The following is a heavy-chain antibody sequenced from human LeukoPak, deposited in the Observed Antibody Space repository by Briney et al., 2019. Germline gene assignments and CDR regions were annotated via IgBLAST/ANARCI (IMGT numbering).Heavy chain of an antibody. CDR1: GFTFSSYG. D-gene: IGHD2-2*01. CDR2: IRYDGTNI. V-gene: IGHV3-30*02. Sequence: GGSLRLSCAASGFTFSSYGMHWVRQAPGKGLEWVAFIRYDGTNIYYADSVKGQFTISRDNSKNTLYVQMKSLRAEDTAVYYCATPREMIVVVPAAMLSWGQGTLVTVSS. CDR3: ATPREMIVVVPAAMLS. J-gene: IGHJ4*02.